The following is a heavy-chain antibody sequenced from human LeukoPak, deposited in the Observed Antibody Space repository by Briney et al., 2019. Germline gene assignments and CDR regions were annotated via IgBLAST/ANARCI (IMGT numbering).Heavy chain of an antibody. CDR3: AKALPMAPFDY. CDR1: GFTFDIYA. D-gene: IGHD3-10*01. J-gene: IGHJ4*02. CDR2: ISWNSGII. Sequence: GGSLRLSCAASGFTFDIYAMHWVRQAPGKGLEWVSGISWNSGIIDYADSVKGRFTISRDNAKNSLSLQMNSLRAGDTALYYCAKALPMAPFDYWGQGTLVTVSS. V-gene: IGHV3-9*01.